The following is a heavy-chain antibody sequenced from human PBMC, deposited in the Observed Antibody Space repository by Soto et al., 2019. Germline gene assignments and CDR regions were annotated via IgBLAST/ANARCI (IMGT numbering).Heavy chain of an antibody. CDR2: IWYDGSNK. CDR3: ARLYDCSGGSCFAGDAFDI. CDR1: GFTFSSYG. V-gene: IGHV3-33*01. D-gene: IGHD2-15*01. J-gene: IGHJ3*02. Sequence: GGSLRLSCAASGFTFSSYGIHWVRQAPGKGLEWVAVIWYDGSNKYYADSVKGRFTISRDNSKNTLYLQMNSLRAEDTAVYYCARLYDCSGGSCFAGDAFDIWGQGTMVTVSS.